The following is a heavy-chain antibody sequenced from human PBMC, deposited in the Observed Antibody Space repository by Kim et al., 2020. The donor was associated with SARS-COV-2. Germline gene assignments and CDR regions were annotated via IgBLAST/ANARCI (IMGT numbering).Heavy chain of an antibody. J-gene: IGHJ4*02. CDR2: INHSGST. CDR1: GGSFSGYY. V-gene: IGHV4-34*01. Sequence: SETLSLTCAVYGGSFSGYYWSWIRQPPGKGLEWIGEINHSGSTNYNTSLKSRVTISVDTSKNQFSLKLSSVTAADTAVYYCAREPRYYYDSSGYYYVTAVFDYWGQGTLVTVSS. CDR3: AREPRYYYDSSGYYYVTAVFDY. D-gene: IGHD3-22*01.